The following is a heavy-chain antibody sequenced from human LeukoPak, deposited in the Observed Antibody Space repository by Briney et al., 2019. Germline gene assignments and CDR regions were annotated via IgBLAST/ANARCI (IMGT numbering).Heavy chain of an antibody. CDR2: ISSSSSYI. Sequence: PGGSLRLSCAASGFTFSSYSMNWVRQAPGKGLEWVSSISSSSSYIYYADSVKGRFTISRDNAKNSLYLQMNSLRAEDTAVYYCATAPPFGESFYWYFDLWGRGTLVTVSS. V-gene: IGHV3-21*04. CDR1: GFTFSSYS. J-gene: IGHJ2*01. D-gene: IGHD3-10*01. CDR3: ATAPPFGESFYWYFDL.